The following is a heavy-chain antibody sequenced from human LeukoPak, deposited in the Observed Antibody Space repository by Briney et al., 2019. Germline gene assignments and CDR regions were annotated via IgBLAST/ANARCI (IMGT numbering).Heavy chain of an antibody. CDR3: ARHGMPPYYYGMDV. J-gene: IGHJ6*02. Sequence: SETLSLTCTVFGGSISSYYWSWIRQPPGKGLEWIGYIYYSGSTNYNPSLKSRVTISVDTSKNQFSLKLSSVTAADTAVYYCARHGMPPYYYGMDVWGQGTTVTVSS. CDR2: IYYSGST. CDR1: GGSISSYY. D-gene: IGHD1-26*01. V-gene: IGHV4-59*08.